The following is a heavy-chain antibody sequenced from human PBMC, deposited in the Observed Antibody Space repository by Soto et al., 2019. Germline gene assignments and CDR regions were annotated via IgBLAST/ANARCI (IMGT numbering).Heavy chain of an antibody. CDR3: AIPQERGGGTTFIY. J-gene: IGHJ4*02. D-gene: IGHD3-16*01. CDR2: INWKSDI. CDR1: GFTFDDNA. V-gene: IGHV3-9*01. Sequence: PGGSLRLSCAVSGFTFDDNAMHWVRQAPEKGLEWVSGINWKSDIGYADSVKGRFTISRDNAENSLYLQMNSLRAEDTALYYCAIPQERGGGTTFIYWGQGTQVTVSS.